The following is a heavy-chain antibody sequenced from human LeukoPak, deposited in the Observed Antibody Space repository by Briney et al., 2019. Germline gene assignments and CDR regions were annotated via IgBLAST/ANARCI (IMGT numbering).Heavy chain of an antibody. D-gene: IGHD3-9*01. CDR3: ARYYDILTGFDY. CDR1: GGSISSSSYY. J-gene: IGHJ4*02. Sequence: SETLSLTCTVSGGSISSSSYYWGWIRQPPGKGLEWIGYIYYSGSTYYNPSLKSRVAISVDTSKNQFSLKLSSVTAADTAVYYCARYYDILTGFDYWGQGTLVTVSS. V-gene: IGHV4-30-4*08. CDR2: IYYSGST.